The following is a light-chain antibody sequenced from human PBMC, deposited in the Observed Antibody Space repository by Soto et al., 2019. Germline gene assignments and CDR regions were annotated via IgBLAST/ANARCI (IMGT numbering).Light chain of an antibody. CDR1: SGSIASEH. V-gene: IGLV6-57*04. CDR3: PSFDTSTVV. CDR2: DNS. Sequence: NFMLTQSLSVSESPGKTVTISCTRSSGSIASEHVQWYQQRPGSAPTTVIYDNSQRPSGVPDRFSGSIDSSSNSASLTISGLKTEDEADYYCPSFDTSTVVFGGGTKLTVL. J-gene: IGLJ2*01.